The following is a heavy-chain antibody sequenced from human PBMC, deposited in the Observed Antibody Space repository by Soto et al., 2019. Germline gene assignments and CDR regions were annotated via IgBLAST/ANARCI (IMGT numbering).Heavy chain of an antibody. D-gene: IGHD6-13*01. J-gene: IGHJ4*02. CDR3: AKDPTPGIAAAAPAYYFDS. CDR1: GFTFSSYA. Sequence: GGSLRLSCAASGFTFSSYAMSWVRQAPGKGLEWVSAISGSGGSTYYADSVKGRFTISRDNSKNTLYLQMNSLRAEDTAVYYCAKDPTPGIAAAAPAYYFDSWGQGTMVTVSS. CDR2: ISGSGGST. V-gene: IGHV3-23*01.